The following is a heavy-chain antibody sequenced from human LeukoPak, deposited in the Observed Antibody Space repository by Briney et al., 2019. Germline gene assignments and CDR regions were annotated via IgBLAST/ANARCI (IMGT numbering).Heavy chain of an antibody. Sequence: PGGSLRLSCAASGFTVSTNYMTWVRQAPGKGLEWVSSISSSSSYIYYADSVKGRFTISRDNAKNSLYLQMNSLRAEDTAVYYCARSDPHYYGMDVWGQGTTVTVSS. V-gene: IGHV3-21*01. CDR3: ARSDPHYYGMDV. CDR2: ISSSSSYI. J-gene: IGHJ6*02. CDR1: GFTVSTNY.